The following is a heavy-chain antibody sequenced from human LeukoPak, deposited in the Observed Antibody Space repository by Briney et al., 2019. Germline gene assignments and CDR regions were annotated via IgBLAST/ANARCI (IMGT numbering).Heavy chain of an antibody. CDR1: GFTFSNYS. CDR3: ARDPRIQLWLRGYFDN. V-gene: IGHV3-30*04. J-gene: IGHJ4*02. CDR2: ISYDGSNK. D-gene: IGHD5-18*01. Sequence: GGPLRLSCAASGFTFSNYSVHWVRQAPGEGLGWVAVISYDGSNKFYADSVRGRFFISRDNSKNTLYLQMNSLRAEDTALYYCARDPRIQLWLRGYFDNWGQGTLVTVSS.